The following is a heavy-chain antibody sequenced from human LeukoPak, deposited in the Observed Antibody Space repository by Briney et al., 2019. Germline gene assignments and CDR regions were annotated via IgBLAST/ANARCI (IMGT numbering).Heavy chain of an antibody. CDR1: GGSISSYY. CDR3: ARLCCRLLEDMDV. Sequence: PSETLSLTCTVSGGSISSYYWGWIRQPPGKGLEWIGSIYYSGSTYYNPSLKSRVTISVDTSKNQFSLKLSSVTAADTAVYYCARLCCRLLEDMDVWGKGTTVTVSS. J-gene: IGHJ6*03. D-gene: IGHD3-3*01. V-gene: IGHV4-39*01. CDR2: IYYSGST.